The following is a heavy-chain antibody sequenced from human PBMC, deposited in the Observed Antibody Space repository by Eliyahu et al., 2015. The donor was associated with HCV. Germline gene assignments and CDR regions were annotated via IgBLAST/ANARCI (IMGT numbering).Heavy chain of an antibody. Sequence: EVQLVESGGGLVQPGGSLRLSCAASGXTFSSYWMTWVRQAPGKGLEWLANIKQDGSERNYVDSVRGRFTISRDNAKNSLYLQMNSLRGEDTAVYYCARGQAYGGPRPFDYWGQGTLVTVSS. J-gene: IGHJ4*02. CDR1: GXTFSSYW. D-gene: IGHD3-10*01. CDR3: ARGQAYGGPRPFDY. CDR2: IKQDGSER. V-gene: IGHV3-7*01.